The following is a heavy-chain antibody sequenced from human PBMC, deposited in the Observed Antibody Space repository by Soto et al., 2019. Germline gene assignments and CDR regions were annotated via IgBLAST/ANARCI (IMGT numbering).Heavy chain of an antibody. D-gene: IGHD3-16*02. V-gene: IGHV4-34*01. Sequence: PSETLSLTCAVYGGSFSGYYGSWIRQPPGKGLEWIGEINHSGSTNYNPSLKSRVTISVDTSKNQFSLKLSSVTAADTAVYYCARSLTHNPSYYYYGMDVWGQGTTVTVS. J-gene: IGHJ6*02. CDR2: INHSGST. CDR3: ARSLTHNPSYYYYGMDV. CDR1: GGSFSGYY.